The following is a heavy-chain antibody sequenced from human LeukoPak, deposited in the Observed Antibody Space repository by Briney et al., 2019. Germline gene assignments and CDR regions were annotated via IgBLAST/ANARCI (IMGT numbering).Heavy chain of an antibody. D-gene: IGHD4-17*01. V-gene: IGHV3-33*01. CDR3: APYGDYGLS. Sequence: PGGSLRPSCAASGFSFSSYGIHWVRQAPGKGLEWLTLIWYDGSRKYYADSVKGRFTISRDNSKNMVYLQMNSLRAEDTAVYYCAPYGDYGLSWGQGTLVTVSS. CDR1: GFSFSSYG. J-gene: IGHJ4*02. CDR2: IWYDGSRK.